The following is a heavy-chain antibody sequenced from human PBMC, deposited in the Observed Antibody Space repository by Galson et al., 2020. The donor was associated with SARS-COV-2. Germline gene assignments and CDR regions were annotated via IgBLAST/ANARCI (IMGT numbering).Heavy chain of an antibody. Sequence: QLGESLKISCAASGFTFSSYAMHWVRQAPGKGLEWVEVISYDGSNKYYADSVKGRFTISRDNSKNTLYLQMNSLRAEDTAVYYCASGDSSGWFDAFDIWGQGTMVTVSS. CDR3: ASGDSSGWFDAFDI. D-gene: IGHD6-19*01. V-gene: IGHV3-30*04. CDR1: GFTFSSYA. J-gene: IGHJ3*02. CDR2: ISYDGSNK.